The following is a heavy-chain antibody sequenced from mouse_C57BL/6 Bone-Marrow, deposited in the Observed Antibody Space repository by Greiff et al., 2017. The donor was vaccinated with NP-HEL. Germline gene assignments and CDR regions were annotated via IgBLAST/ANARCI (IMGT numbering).Heavy chain of an antibody. J-gene: IGHJ2*01. CDR3: AILYYFDY. V-gene: IGHV1-50*01. Sequence: QVQLQQPGAELVKPGASVKLSCKASGYTFTSYWMQWVKQRPGQGLEWIGEIDPSDSYTNYNQKFKGKATVTVDTSSSTAYMQLSSRTSEDSAVFYCAILYYFDYWGQGTTLTVSS. CDR2: IDPSDSYT. CDR1: GYTFTSYW.